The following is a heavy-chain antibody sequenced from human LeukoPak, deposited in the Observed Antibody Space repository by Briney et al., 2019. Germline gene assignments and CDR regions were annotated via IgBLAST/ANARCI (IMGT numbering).Heavy chain of an antibody. CDR1: GFTFEDYT. V-gene: IGHV3-43*01. Sequence: PGGSLRLSCVASGFTFEDYTMHWVRQAPGRPVEGVTLVNWHGTAYYTDSVKGRFTISRDNSKNSLFLQMENLRSEDTAFYYCVKDLSYESSGSVLEYWGQGTLVTVSS. CDR3: VKDLSYESSGSVLEY. D-gene: IGHD3-22*01. J-gene: IGHJ4*02. CDR2: VNWHGTA.